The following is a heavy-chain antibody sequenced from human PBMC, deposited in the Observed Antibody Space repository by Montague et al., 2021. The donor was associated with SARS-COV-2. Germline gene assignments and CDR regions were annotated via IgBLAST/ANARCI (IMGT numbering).Heavy chain of an antibody. CDR1: GGSISSYY. Sequence: SETLSLTCTVSGGSISSYYWSWIRQSAGKGLEWIGRTHTSGSTDXNPSPNSRVTMSVDTSKNQFSLKLSSVTAADTAVYYCASGKYYDFWSGYYSHDYVSGMDVWGQGTTVTVSS. V-gene: IGHV4-4*07. D-gene: IGHD3-3*01. CDR3: ASGKYYDFWSGYYSHDYVSGMDV. J-gene: IGHJ6*02. CDR2: THTSGST.